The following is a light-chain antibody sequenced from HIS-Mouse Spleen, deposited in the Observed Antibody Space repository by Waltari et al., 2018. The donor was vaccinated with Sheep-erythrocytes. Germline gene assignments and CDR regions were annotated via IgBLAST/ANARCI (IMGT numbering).Light chain of an antibody. V-gene: IGLV2-8*01. J-gene: IGLJ3*02. CDR1: SSDVGGYNY. CDR3: SSYAGSNNWV. Sequence: QSALTQPPSASGSPGQSVTISCTGTSSDVGGYNYVSWYQQHPGKAPKLMIYEVSKRPSGGPDSFSGSKSGNTAFLTVSGLQAEDEADYYCSSYAGSNNWVFGGGTKLTVL. CDR2: EVS.